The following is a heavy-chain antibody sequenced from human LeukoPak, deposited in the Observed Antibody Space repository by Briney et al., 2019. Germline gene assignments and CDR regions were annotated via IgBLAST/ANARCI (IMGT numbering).Heavy chain of an antibody. Sequence: GGSLRLSCAASGFTFSSYSMNWVRQAPGKGLEWVSAISGSGGSTYYADSVKGRFTISRDNSKNTLYLQMNSLRAEDTAVYYCAKDLTRVFGVVTDPLRNVWGKGTTVTASS. CDR2: ISGSGGST. CDR1: GFTFSSYS. D-gene: IGHD3-3*01. V-gene: IGHV3-23*01. CDR3: AKDLTRVFGVVTDPLRNV. J-gene: IGHJ6*04.